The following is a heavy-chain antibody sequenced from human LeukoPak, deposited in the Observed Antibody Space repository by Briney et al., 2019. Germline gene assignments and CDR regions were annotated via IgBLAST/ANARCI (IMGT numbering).Heavy chain of an antibody. CDR3: ALYDSYYYALDV. CDR1: GSSISSYY. CDR2: IYYSGST. J-gene: IGHJ6*02. Sequence: SETLSLTCTVSGSSISSYYWSWIRQPPGKGLEWIGYIYYSGSTNYNPSLKSRVTISVDTSKNQFSLRLSSVTAADTAVYYCALYDSYYYALDVWGQGTTVTVSS. D-gene: IGHD2-2*02. V-gene: IGHV4-59*01.